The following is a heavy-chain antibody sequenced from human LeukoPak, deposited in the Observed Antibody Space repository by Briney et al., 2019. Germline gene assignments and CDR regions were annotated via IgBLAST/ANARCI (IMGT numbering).Heavy chain of an antibody. J-gene: IGHJ5*02. V-gene: IGHV3-53*01. CDR2: IYSGGST. CDR1: GFTVSSNY. Sequence: GGSLRLSCAASGFTVSSNYMSWVRQAPGKGLEWVSVIYSGGSTYNADSVKGRFTISRDNSKNTLYLQMNSLRAEDTAVYYCARDLNYYDSRGFDPWGQGTLVTVSS. D-gene: IGHD3-22*01. CDR3: ARDLNYYDSRGFDP.